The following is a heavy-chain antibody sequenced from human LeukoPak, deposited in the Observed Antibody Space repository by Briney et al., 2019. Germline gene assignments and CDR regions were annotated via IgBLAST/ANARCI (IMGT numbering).Heavy chain of an antibody. J-gene: IGHJ5*02. D-gene: IGHD2-2*01. Sequence: ASVKVSCKASGYTFTSYGISWVRQAPGQGLEWMGWISAYNGNTNYAQKLQGRVTMTTDTSTSTVYMELRSLRSDDTAVYYCARATSDIVVGPAAHNWFDPWGQGTLVTVSS. V-gene: IGHV1-18*01. CDR3: ARATSDIVVGPAAHNWFDP. CDR1: GYTFTSYG. CDR2: ISAYNGNT.